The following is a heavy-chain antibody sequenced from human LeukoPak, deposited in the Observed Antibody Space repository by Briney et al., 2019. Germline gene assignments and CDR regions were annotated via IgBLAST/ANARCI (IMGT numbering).Heavy chain of an antibody. CDR1: GFTFSSYA. CDR2: ISYDGSNK. CDR3: ARAFGSWEPLDY. D-gene: IGHD1-26*01. Sequence: GGSLRLTCAASGFTFSSYAMHWVRQAPGKGLEWVAVISYDGSNKYYADSVKGRFTISRDNSKNTLYLQMNSLRAEDTAVYYCARAFGSWEPLDYWGQGTLVTVSS. J-gene: IGHJ4*02. V-gene: IGHV3-30*04.